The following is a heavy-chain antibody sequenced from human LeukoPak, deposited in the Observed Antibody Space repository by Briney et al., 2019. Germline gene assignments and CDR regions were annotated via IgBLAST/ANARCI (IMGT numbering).Heavy chain of an antibody. V-gene: IGHV4-61*02. Sequence: KSSQTLSLTCTVSGGSISSGSYYWSWIRQPAGKGLEWIGRIYTSGSTNYNPSLKSRVTISVDTSKNQFSLKLTSVTAADTAVYYCARGVNSGYFDYCGQGTLVTVSS. CDR2: IYTSGST. D-gene: IGHD1-26*01. CDR3: ARGVNSGYFDY. CDR1: GGSISSGSYY. J-gene: IGHJ4*02.